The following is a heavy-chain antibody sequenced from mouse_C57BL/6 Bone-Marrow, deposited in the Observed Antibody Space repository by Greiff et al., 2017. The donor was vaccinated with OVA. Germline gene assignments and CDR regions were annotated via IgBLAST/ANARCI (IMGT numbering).Heavy chain of an antibody. CDR2: IDPSDSET. D-gene: IGHD2-4*01. V-gene: IGHV1-52*01. Sequence: QVQLKQPGAELVRPGSSVKLSCKASGYTFTSYWMHWVKQRPIQGLEWIGNIDPSDSETHYNQKFKDKATLTVDKSSSTAYMQLSSLTSEDSAVYYCARGTYYDYDGFAYWGQGTLVTVSA. CDR3: ARGTYYDYDGFAY. CDR1: GYTFTSYW. J-gene: IGHJ3*01.